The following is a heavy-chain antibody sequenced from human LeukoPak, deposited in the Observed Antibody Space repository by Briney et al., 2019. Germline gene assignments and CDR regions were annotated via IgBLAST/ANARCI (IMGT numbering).Heavy chain of an antibody. V-gene: IGHV1-2*02. Sequence: ASVKVSCKASGYTFTGYYMHWVRQAPGQGLEWMGWINPNSGGTNCAQKFQGRVTMTRDTSISTAYMELSRLRSDDTAVYYCARDPYIGGWTDYYYYGMDVWGQGTTVTVSS. CDR1: GYTFTGYY. CDR3: ARDPYIGGWTDYYYYGMDV. CDR2: INPNSGGT. J-gene: IGHJ6*02. D-gene: IGHD6-19*01.